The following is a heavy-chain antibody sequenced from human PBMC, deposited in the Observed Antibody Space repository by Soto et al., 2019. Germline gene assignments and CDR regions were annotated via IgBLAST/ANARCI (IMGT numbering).Heavy chain of an antibody. V-gene: IGHV6-1*01. D-gene: IGHD3-16*02. Sequence: PSQTLSLTCAISGDSVSSNSAAWNWIRQSPSRGLEWLGRTYYRSKWYNDYAVSVKSRITINPDTSKNQFSLQLNSVTPEDTAVYYCARERMITFGGVIVNLDAFDIWGQGTMVTVSS. CDR1: GDSVSSNSAA. CDR3: ARERMITFGGVIVNLDAFDI. CDR2: TYYRSKWYN. J-gene: IGHJ3*02.